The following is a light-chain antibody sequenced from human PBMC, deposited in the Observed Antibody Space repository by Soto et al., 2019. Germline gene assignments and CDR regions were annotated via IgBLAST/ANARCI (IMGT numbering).Light chain of an antibody. Sequence: DVVMTQSPLSLPVTLGQPASISCRSSQSLVFSDGNTYLNWFQQRPGHSPRRLIYKVSNRDSGVPDRFSGSGSGTDFTLKISRVEAADVGGYYCMQGIYWPYTFGQGTKLEIK. V-gene: IGKV2-30*01. CDR1: QSLVFSDGNTY. CDR3: MQGIYWPYT. J-gene: IGKJ2*01. CDR2: KVS.